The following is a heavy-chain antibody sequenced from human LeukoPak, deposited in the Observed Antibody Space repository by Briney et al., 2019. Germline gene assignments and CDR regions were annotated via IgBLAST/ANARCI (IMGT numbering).Heavy chain of an antibody. V-gene: IGHV4-59*08. CDR3: ARLRRITMIVVAEKEDAFDI. CDR2: IYYSGST. J-gene: IGHJ3*02. CDR1: GGSISSYY. Sequence: PSETLSLTCTVSGGSISSYYWSWIRQPPGKGLEWIGYIYYSGSTNYNPSLKSRVTISVDTSKNQFSLKLSSVTAADTAVYYCARLRRITMIVVAEKEDAFDIWGQGTMGTVSS. D-gene: IGHD3-22*01.